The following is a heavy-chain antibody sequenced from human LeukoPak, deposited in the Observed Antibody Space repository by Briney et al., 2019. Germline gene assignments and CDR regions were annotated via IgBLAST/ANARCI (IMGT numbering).Heavy chain of an antibody. J-gene: IGHJ4*02. V-gene: IGHV4-34*01. CDR2: INHSGST. Sequence: SETLSLTCAVYGGSFSGYYWSWIRQPPGKGLEWIGEINHSGSTNYNPSLKSRVTISVDTSKNQFSLKLSSVTAADTAVYYCARSAGIAVQGYWGQGTLVTVSS. D-gene: IGHD6-19*01. CDR3: ARSAGIAVQGY. CDR1: GGSFSGYY.